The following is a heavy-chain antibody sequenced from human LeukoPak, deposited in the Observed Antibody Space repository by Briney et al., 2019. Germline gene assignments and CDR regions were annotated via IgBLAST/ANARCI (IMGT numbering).Heavy chain of an antibody. CDR2: ISGSGGST. V-gene: IGHV3-23*01. D-gene: IGHD3-10*01. CDR3: ASSPYGSGQYRTYYFDY. J-gene: IGHJ4*02. CDR1: GFTFSSYA. Sequence: PGGSLRLSCAASGFTFSSYAMSWVRQAPGRGLEWVSAISGSGGSTYYAYSVKGRFAISRDNSKNTLYLQMNSLRAEDTAVYYCASSPYGSGQYRTYYFDYWGQGTLVTVSS.